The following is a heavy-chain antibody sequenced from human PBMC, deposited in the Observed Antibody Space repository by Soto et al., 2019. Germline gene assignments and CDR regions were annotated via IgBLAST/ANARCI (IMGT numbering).Heavy chain of an antibody. CDR2: SRSKGNSYTT. CDR1: GFTLSDHY. J-gene: IGHJ3*01. D-gene: IGHD2-15*01. CDR3: TRGPYCSGGTCPGAFDF. Sequence: EVQLVESGGGLVQPGGSLRLSCATSGFTLSDHYMDWVRQAPGKGLEWVARSRSKGNSYTTEYAASVKGRFTISGDDSQNSLYLQMNSLKTDDTAVYHCTRGPYCSGGTCPGAFDFWGQGTMVTVSS. V-gene: IGHV3-72*01.